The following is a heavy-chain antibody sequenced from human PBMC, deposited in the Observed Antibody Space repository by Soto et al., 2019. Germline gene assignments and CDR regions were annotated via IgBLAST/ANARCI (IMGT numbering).Heavy chain of an antibody. Sequence: SETLSLTCAVYGGSFSGYYWSWIRQPPGKGLEWIGEINHSGSTNYNPSPKSRVTISVDTSKNQFSLKLSSVTAADTAVYYCAREDNFWSGYYTYYYYGMDVWGQGTTVTVSS. J-gene: IGHJ6*02. CDR1: GGSFSGYY. CDR2: INHSGST. V-gene: IGHV4-34*01. D-gene: IGHD3-3*01. CDR3: AREDNFWSGYYTYYYYGMDV.